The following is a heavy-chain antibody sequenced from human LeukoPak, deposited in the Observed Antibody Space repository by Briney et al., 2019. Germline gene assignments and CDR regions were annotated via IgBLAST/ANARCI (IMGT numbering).Heavy chain of an antibody. J-gene: IGHJ4*02. V-gene: IGHV3-7*01. CDR3: ARDVAIDYYDSSGYSPFDY. CDR1: GFTFSSYW. Sequence: GGSLRLSCAASGFTFSSYWMSWVRQAPGKGLEWVANIKQDGSEKYYVDSVKGRFTISRDNAKNSLYLQMNSLRAEDTAVYYCARDVAIDYYDSSGYSPFDYWGQGTLVTVSS. CDR2: IKQDGSEK. D-gene: IGHD3-22*01.